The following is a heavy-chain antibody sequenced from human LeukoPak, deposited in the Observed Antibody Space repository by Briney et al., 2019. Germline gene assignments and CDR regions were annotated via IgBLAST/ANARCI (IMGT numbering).Heavy chain of an antibody. V-gene: IGHV1-2*02. CDR1: GYTFTGYY. Sequence: ASVKVSCKASGYTFTGYYMHWVRQAPGQGLEWMGWINPNSDGTNYAQKFQGRVTMTRDTSISTAYMELSRLRSDDTAVYYCARDIVGATTSYWGQGTLVTVSS. CDR3: ARDIVGATTSY. J-gene: IGHJ4*02. CDR2: INPNSDGT. D-gene: IGHD1-26*01.